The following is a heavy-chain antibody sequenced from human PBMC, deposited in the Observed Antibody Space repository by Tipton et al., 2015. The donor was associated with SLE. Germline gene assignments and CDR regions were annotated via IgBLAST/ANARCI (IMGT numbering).Heavy chain of an antibody. Sequence: TLSLTCAVSGGSISSSNWWSWVRQPPGKGLEWIGYIYTSGSTNYNPSLKSRVTISVDTSKNQFSLKLSSVTAADTAVYYCAGSFGRDGYNLDYWGQGTLVTVSS. D-gene: IGHD5-24*01. J-gene: IGHJ4*02. V-gene: IGHV4-4*02. CDR2: IYTSGST. CDR1: GGSISSSNW. CDR3: AGSFGRDGYNLDY.